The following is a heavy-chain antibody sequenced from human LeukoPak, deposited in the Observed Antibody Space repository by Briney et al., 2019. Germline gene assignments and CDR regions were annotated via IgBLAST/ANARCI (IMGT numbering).Heavy chain of an antibody. D-gene: IGHD2-15*01. Sequence: ASVKVSCKASGYTCTGYYMHWVRQAPGQVLEWMGWSNPNSGGTNYAQKFQGWVTMTRDTSISTAYMELSRLRSDDTAVYYCARVTDPLSPYCSGGSCDPGAFDIWGQGTMVTVSS. CDR2: SNPNSGGT. CDR1: GYTCTGYY. CDR3: ARVTDPLSPYCSGGSCDPGAFDI. V-gene: IGHV1-2*04. J-gene: IGHJ3*02.